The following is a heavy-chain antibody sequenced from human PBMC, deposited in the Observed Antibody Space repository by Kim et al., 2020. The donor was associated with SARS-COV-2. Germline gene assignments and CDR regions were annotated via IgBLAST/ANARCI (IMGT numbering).Heavy chain of an antibody. Sequence: YALSGKGRITINPDTSTNQFSRQLNSVTPEDTAVYYCARDRQRAGTGVDYWGQGTLVTVSS. CDR3: ARDRQRAGTGVDY. J-gene: IGHJ4*02. V-gene: IGHV6-1*01. D-gene: IGHD6-19*01.